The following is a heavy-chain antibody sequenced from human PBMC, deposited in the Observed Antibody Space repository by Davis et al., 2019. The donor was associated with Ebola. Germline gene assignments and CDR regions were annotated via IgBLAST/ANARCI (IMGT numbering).Heavy chain of an antibody. CDR3: AKPLEMATITEAFDI. V-gene: IGHV3-9*01. CDR1: GFTFDDYA. CDR2: ISWNSGSI. J-gene: IGHJ3*02. D-gene: IGHD5-24*01. Sequence: ALRLSCAASGFTFDDYAMHWVRQAPGKGLEWVSGISWNSGSIGYADSVKGRFTISRDNAKNSLYLQMNSLRAEDTALYYCAKPLEMATITEAFDIWGQGTMVTVSS.